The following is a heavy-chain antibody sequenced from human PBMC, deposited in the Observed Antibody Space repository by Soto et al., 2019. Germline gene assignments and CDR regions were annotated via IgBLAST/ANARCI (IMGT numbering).Heavy chain of an antibody. CDR3: ARDRGSYALDY. D-gene: IGHD1-26*01. CDR1: GYTFTSYG. J-gene: IGHJ4*02. Sequence: ASVKVSCKASGYTFTSYGISWVRQAPGQGLEWMGWINPNSGGTNYAQKLQGRVTMTTDTSTSTAYMELRSLRFDDTAVYYCARDRGSYALDYWGQGTLVTVSS. V-gene: IGHV1-18*01. CDR2: INPNSGGT.